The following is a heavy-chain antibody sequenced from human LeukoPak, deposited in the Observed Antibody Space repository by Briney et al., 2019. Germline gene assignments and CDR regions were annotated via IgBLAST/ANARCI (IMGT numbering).Heavy chain of an antibody. J-gene: IGHJ6*03. Sequence: ASVKVSCKASGYTFTNYDINWVRQATGQGLEWMGWMNPNSGNTGYAEKFQGRVTITRDTSITTAYMELTSLRSEDSAVYYCARGPADSNYGASSYYYMDVWGKGTTVTVSS. V-gene: IGHV1-8*03. D-gene: IGHD4-11*01. CDR1: GYTFTNYD. CDR2: MNPNSGNT. CDR3: ARGPADSNYGASSYYYMDV.